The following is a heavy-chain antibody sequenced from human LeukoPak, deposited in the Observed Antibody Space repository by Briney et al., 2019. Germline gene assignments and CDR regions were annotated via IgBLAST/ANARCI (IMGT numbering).Heavy chain of an antibody. CDR2: INQDGSEK. V-gene: IGHV3-7*05. CDR3: ARERTLTSCYDY. D-gene: IGHD2-15*01. Sequence: GGSLRLSCAASGFTFSSYGMHWVRQAPGKGLEWVASINQDGSEKYSVDSVKGRFTISRDNAKNSLYLQMNSLKADDTAVYYCARERTLTSCYDYWGQGTLVTVSS. CDR1: GFTFSSYG. J-gene: IGHJ4*02.